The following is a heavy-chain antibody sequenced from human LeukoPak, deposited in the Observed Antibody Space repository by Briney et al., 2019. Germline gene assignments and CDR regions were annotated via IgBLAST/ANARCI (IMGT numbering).Heavy chain of an antibody. D-gene: IGHD4-17*01. CDR3: TRQTYGDHFDF. CDR2: TSPKTGDT. Sequence: GASVTVSCKASEDTFNAYYIHWVRQAPGQGLEWMGWTSPKTGDTNYAQNFQGRVTMTRDTSMTTAYMGLRSLTAGDTAVYYCTRQTYGDHFDFWGQGTLVTVSP. CDR1: EDTFNAYY. V-gene: IGHV1-2*02. J-gene: IGHJ4*02.